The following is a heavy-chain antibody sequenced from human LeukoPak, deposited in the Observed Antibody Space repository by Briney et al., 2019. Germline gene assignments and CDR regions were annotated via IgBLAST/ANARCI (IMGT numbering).Heavy chain of an antibody. V-gene: IGHV3-13*01. CDR2: IVTAGDT. CDR3: AELGITMIGGV. J-gene: IGHJ6*04. D-gene: IGHD3-10*02. CDR1: GFTFSRYD. Sequence: GGSLRLSCAASGFTFSRYDMHWVRQTTGKSLEWVSGIVTAGDTYYSASVKGRFTISRDNAKNSLYLQMNSLRAEDTAVYYCAELGITMIGGVWGKGTTVTISS.